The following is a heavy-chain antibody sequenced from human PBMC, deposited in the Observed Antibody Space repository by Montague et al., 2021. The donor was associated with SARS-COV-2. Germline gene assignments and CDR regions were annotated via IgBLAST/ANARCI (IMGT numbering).Heavy chain of an antibody. CDR3: ARMKWELLGARWFDP. CDR1: GFSLSTSGMC. CDR2: XXRDDDK. Sequence: PALVKPTQTLTLTCTFSGFSLSTSGMCVSWIRRPPGKALEWLALXXRDDDKYYSTSLKTRLTISKDTSKNQVVLTMTNMDPVDTATYYCARMKWELLGARWFDPWGQGTLVTVSS. D-gene: IGHD1-26*01. V-gene: IGHV2-70*01. J-gene: IGHJ5*02.